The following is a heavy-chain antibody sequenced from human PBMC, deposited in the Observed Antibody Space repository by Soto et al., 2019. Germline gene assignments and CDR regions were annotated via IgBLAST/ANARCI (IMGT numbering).Heavy chain of an antibody. Sequence: GGSLRLSCAASGFTFSSYAMSWVRQAPGKGLEWVSAISGSGGSTYYADSVKGRFTISRDNSKNTLYLQMNSLRAEDTAVYYCAKGQGPSRYYYYGMDVWGQGTTVTVSS. CDR3: AKGQGPSRYYYYGMDV. V-gene: IGHV3-23*01. J-gene: IGHJ6*02. CDR2: ISGSGGST. D-gene: IGHD4-17*01. CDR1: GFTFSSYA.